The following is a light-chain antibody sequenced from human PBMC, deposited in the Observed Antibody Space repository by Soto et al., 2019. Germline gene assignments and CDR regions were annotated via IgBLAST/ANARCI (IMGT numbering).Light chain of an antibody. V-gene: IGLV1-40*01. Sequence: QSVLTQPPSVPGAPGQRVTISCTGSTSNIGASYGVHWYQHLPGTAPKLLIYGYSIRPSGVPDRFSGSKSGTSASLAITGLQPEDEADYYCQSYDSSLTCVVFGGGTKLTVL. CDR1: TSNIGASYG. J-gene: IGLJ2*01. CDR3: QSYDSSLTCVV. CDR2: GYS.